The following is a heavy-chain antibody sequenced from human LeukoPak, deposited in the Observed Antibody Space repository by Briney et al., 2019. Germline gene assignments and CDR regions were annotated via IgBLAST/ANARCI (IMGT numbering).Heavy chain of an antibody. V-gene: IGHV1-2*02. CDR2: INPNNGDT. D-gene: IGHD3-22*01. CDR3: AREAFYFGSGSTAFDY. Sequence: ASVKVSCKASQYALTGHYMHWVRQAPGQGLEWMGLINPNNGDTISAQKFQGRVTMTRDMSIDTAYMELRRLRSDDTAVYYCAREAFYFGSGSTAFDYWGQGTLVTVSS. J-gene: IGHJ4*02. CDR1: QYALTGHY.